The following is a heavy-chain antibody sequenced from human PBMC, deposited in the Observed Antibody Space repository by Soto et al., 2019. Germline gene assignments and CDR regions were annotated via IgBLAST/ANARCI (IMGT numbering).Heavy chain of an antibody. D-gene: IGHD3-22*01. CDR2: INPSGGST. CDR3: ARDKYYYDSSGYSGSFDI. J-gene: IGHJ3*02. Sequence: GASVKVSCKASGYTFTSYYMHWVRQAPGQGLERMGIINPSGGSTSYAQKYQGRVTMTRDTSTSTVYMELSSLRSEDTAVYYCARDKYYYDSSGYSGSFDIWGQGTMVTVSS. CDR1: GYTFTSYY. V-gene: IGHV1-46*01.